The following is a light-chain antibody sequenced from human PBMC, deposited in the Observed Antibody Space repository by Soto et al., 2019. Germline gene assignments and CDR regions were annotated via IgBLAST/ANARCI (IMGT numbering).Light chain of an antibody. Sequence: ENVLTQSPATLSLSPGERATLSCRASQSVNSHLAWYQQKPGQAPRLLIYEASNRATGIPARFSASGSGTDFTLTISSLEPEDFATYYCQQRDNWPITFGQGTRLEIK. CDR3: QQRDNWPIT. J-gene: IGKJ5*01. CDR2: EAS. CDR1: QSVNSH. V-gene: IGKV3-11*01.